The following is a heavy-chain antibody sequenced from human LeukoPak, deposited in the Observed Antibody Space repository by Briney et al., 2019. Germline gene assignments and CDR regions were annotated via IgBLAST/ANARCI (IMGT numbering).Heavy chain of an antibody. Sequence: PGGSLRLSCVASGFTFNRFAMHWVRQAPGKGLEYVSAINNNGDSPYYAKSVKGRFTISRDNSKNTLYLQMGSLTTEDMAVYYCARDGGYSSACFDNWGQGTPVTVSS. CDR1: GFTFNRFA. V-gene: IGHV3-64*01. D-gene: IGHD6-6*01. CDR2: INNNGDSP. J-gene: IGHJ4*02. CDR3: ARDGGYSSACFDN.